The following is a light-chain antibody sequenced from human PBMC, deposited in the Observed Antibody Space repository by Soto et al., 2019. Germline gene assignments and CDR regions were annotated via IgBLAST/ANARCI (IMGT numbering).Light chain of an antibody. V-gene: IGKV3-15*01. J-gene: IGKJ1*01. CDR1: HNIRNS. CDR2: GAS. CDR3: QQYGDWPRT. Sequence: EIVLTQSPATLSLSPGERGTLSCTASHNIRNSMAWYQQRPGQPPRLLIYGASITAIGVPARFSGGGSGTEFFLTISNLQSEDFAVYYCQQYGDWPRTFGQGTKV.